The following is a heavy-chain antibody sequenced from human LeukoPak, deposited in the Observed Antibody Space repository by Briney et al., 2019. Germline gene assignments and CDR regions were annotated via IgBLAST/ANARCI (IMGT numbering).Heavy chain of an antibody. CDR2: ISWNGGRV. J-gene: IGHJ4*02. D-gene: IGHD6-19*01. CDR1: GFTFDEYA. Sequence: GRSLRLSCTASGFTFDEYAMHWVRQAPGKGLEWVSGISWNGGRVDYADSVRGRFTMSRDNAKNSLYLQMNSLRSEDMALYYCAKDLEYTSGQGFDSWGQGTLVTVSS. CDR3: AKDLEYTSGQGFDS. V-gene: IGHV3-9*03.